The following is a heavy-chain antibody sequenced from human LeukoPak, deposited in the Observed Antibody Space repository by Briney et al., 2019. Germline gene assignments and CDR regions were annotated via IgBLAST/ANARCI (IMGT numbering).Heavy chain of an antibody. CDR3: ARDVLLWFGELFRWFDP. D-gene: IGHD3-10*01. Sequence: GGSLRLSCAASGFTFSSYSMNWVRQAPGKGLEWVSSISSSSSYIYYADSVKGRFTISRDNAKNSLYLQMNSLRAEDTAVYYCARDVLLWFGELFRWFDPWGQGTLVTVSS. CDR1: GFTFSSYS. CDR2: ISSSSSYI. V-gene: IGHV3-21*01. J-gene: IGHJ5*02.